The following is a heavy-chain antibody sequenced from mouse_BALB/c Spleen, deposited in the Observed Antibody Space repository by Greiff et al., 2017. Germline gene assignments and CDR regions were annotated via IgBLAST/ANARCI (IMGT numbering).Heavy chain of an antibody. Sequence: EVHLVESGGGLVQPGGSLRLSCATSGFTFTDYYMSWVRQPPGKALEWLGFIRNKANGYTTEYSASVKGRFTISRDNSQSILYLQMNTLRAEDSATYYCARDGGYDYGSYYFDYWGQGTTLTVSS. CDR3: ARDGGYDYGSYYFDY. V-gene: IGHV7-3*02. CDR1: GFTFTDYY. J-gene: IGHJ2*01. D-gene: IGHD2-4*01. CDR2: IRNKANGYTT.